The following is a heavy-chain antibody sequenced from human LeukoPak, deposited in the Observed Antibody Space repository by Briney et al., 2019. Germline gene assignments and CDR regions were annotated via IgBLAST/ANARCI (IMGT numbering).Heavy chain of an antibody. CDR3: ARFHDAFDI. CDR2: INPNSGGT. CDR1: GYTFTGYY. Sequence: GESLKISCKASGYTFTGYYMHWVRQAPGQGLEWMGWINPNSGGTNYAQKFQGRVTMTRDTSISTAYMELSRLRSGDTAVYYCARFHDAFDIWGQGTMVTVSS. J-gene: IGHJ3*02. V-gene: IGHV1-2*02.